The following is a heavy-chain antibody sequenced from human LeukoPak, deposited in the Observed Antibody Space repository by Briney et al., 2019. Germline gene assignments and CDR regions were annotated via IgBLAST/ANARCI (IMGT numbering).Heavy chain of an antibody. Sequence: GGSLRLSCAASGFTVSSSYISWVRQAPGKGLEWVSAIYSGGTTYYADSVKGRFTISRDNSKNTLYLQMNSLRAEDTAVYYCARVPQNIAVAGTWFDYWGQGTLVTVSS. CDR3: ARVPQNIAVAGTWFDY. CDR2: IYSGGTT. D-gene: IGHD6-19*01. J-gene: IGHJ4*02. V-gene: IGHV3-53*01. CDR1: GFTVSSSY.